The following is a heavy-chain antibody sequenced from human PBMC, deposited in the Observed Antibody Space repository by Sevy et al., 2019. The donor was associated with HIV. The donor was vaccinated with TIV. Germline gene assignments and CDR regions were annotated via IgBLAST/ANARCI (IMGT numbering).Heavy chain of an antibody. CDR3: ARGITMVRGVSGRWFDP. V-gene: IGHV4-31*03. Sequence: SETLSLTCTVSGGSISSGGYYWSWIRQHPGKGLEWIGYIYYSGSTYYNPSLKSRVTISVDTSKNQFSLKLGSVTAADTAVYCCARGITMVRGVSGRWFDPWGQGTLVTVSS. J-gene: IGHJ5*02. D-gene: IGHD3-10*01. CDR1: GGSISSGGYY. CDR2: IYYSGST.